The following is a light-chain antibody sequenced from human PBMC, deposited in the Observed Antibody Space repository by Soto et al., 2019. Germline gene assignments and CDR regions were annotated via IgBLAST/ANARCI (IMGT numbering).Light chain of an antibody. CDR3: MQGTHWPIT. J-gene: IGKJ5*01. V-gene: IGKV2-30*02. Sequence: DVVMTQSPLSLPVTLGQPASISCMSNQSLVHSDGIAYFSWLQQRPGRSPRRLIYKVSNRDSGVPARFSGSGSGTDFALKISRVEAEDVGVYYCMQGTHWPITCGQGTRLEIK. CDR1: QSLVHSDGIAY. CDR2: KVS.